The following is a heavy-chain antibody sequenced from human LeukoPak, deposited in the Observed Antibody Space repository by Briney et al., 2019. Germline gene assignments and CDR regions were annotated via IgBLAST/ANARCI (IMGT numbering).Heavy chain of an antibody. Sequence: PSETLSLTCTVSGDSMRSYYWSWIRQPPGQGLEWIGYMSYIGITNYNPSLKSQVTISVDRSKNQVSLKLTSLTAADTAVYYCARPTDWGSPAYSDYWGQGTLVTVSS. CDR1: GDSMRSYY. CDR3: ARPTDWGSPAYSDY. D-gene: IGHD7-27*01. CDR2: MSYIGIT. V-gene: IGHV4-59*12. J-gene: IGHJ4*02.